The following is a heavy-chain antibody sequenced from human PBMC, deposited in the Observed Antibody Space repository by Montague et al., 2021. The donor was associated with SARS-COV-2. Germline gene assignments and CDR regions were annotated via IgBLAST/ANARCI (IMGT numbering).Heavy chain of an antibody. Sequence: SETLSLTCTVSGGSISSSTYYWGWIRQPPGKGLEWIGSIYYSGSTYYNPSLKSRVTISVDTSKNQFSLKLGSVTAADTAVYYCARHGWGWLRLLRPFDYWGQGTLVTVSS. J-gene: IGHJ4*02. CDR3: ARHGWGWLRLLRPFDY. CDR2: IYYSGST. CDR1: GGSISSSTYY. V-gene: IGHV4-39*01. D-gene: IGHD5-12*01.